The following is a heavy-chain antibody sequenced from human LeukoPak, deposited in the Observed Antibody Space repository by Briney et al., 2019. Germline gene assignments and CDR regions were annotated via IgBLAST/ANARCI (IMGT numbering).Heavy chain of an antibody. Sequence: GGSLRLSCAASGSTFSTYALSWVRQAPGKGLEWVSSISASGVYTYYADSVKGRFTISRDNSKKTLYLQMNSLRAEDTAVYYCAKEDPTLGYYFDYWGQGTLVTVSS. CDR3: AKEDPTLGYYFDY. D-gene: IGHD7-27*01. CDR2: ISASGVYT. V-gene: IGHV3-23*01. CDR1: GSTFSTYA. J-gene: IGHJ4*02.